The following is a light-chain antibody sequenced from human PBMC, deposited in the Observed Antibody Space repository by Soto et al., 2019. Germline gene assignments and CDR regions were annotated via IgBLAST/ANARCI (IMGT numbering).Light chain of an antibody. CDR1: QSISSY. Sequence: DLQMTQSPSSLSASVGARVTITCRASQSISSYLNWYQQKQGKAPKLLIYAASSLQSGVPSRFSGIVSGTDLTITISSLQPEDGETYDGQQSYSTPHTFGQGTRLEIK. V-gene: IGKV1-39*01. J-gene: IGKJ5*01. CDR2: AAS. CDR3: QQSYSTPHT.